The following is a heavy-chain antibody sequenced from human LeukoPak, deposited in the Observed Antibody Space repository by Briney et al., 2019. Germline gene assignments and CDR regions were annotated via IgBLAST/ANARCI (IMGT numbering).Heavy chain of an antibody. J-gene: IGHJ5*02. D-gene: IGHD1-26*01. CDR3: ARLENSGSYTSHWFDP. CDR2: IYYSGST. CDR1: GGSISNYY. Sequence: SETLSLTCTVSGGSISNYYWSWIRQPPGKGLEWIGSIYYSGSTYYNPSLKSRVTISVDTSKNQFSLKLSSVTAADTAVYYCARLENSGSYTSHWFDPWGQGTLVTVSS. V-gene: IGHV4-59*05.